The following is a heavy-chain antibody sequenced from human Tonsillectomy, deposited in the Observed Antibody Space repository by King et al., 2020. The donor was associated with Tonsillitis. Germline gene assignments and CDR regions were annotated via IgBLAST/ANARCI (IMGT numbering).Heavy chain of an antibody. D-gene: IGHD1-26*01. V-gene: IGHV4-59*11. Sequence: QLQESGPGLVKPSETLSLTCTVSGGSISSHYWSWIRQPPGKGLEWIGFMYYSGSTNYNPSLRSRVAISVDTSENQFSLKLNSVTAADTAVYYCARFESGRFPSSYSDYWGRGTLVTVSS. CDR1: GGSISSHY. CDR3: ARFESGRFPSSYSDY. CDR2: MYYSGST. J-gene: IGHJ4*02.